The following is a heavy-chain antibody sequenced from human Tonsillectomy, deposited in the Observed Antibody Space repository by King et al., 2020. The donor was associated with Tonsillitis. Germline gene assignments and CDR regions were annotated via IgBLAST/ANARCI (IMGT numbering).Heavy chain of an antibody. V-gene: IGHV2-26*01. J-gene: IGHJ3*02. CDR1: GFSLSNARMG. CDR3: ARILKPDPFDI. CDR2: IFSIDEK. Sequence: TFKESCPVLVKPTETLTLTCTVSGFSLSNARMGVSLIRKPPGKALEWLSHIFSIDEKSYNISLKSRLTISKDTSKSQVVLTMTNMDPVDTATYFCARILKPDPFDIWGQGTMVTVSS.